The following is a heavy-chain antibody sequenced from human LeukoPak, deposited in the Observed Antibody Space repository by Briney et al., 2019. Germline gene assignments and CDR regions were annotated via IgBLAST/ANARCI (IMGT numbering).Heavy chain of an antibody. J-gene: IGHJ3*02. CDR3: AKGHSSSSGDAFDI. CDR2: ISGSGGST. D-gene: IGHD6-6*01. V-gene: IGHV3-23*01. CDR1: GFTFSSYS. Sequence: PGGSLRLSCAASGFTFSSYSMNWVRQAPGKGLEWVSVISGSGGSTYYADSVKGRFTISRDNSKNTLYLQMNSLRAEDTAVYYCAKGHSSSSGDAFDIWGQGTMVTVSS.